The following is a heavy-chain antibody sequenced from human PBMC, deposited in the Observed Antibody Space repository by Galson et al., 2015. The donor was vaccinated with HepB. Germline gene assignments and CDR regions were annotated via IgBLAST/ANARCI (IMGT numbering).Heavy chain of an antibody. J-gene: IGHJ4*02. V-gene: IGHV3-9*01. CDR1: GFTFDDYA. D-gene: IGHD1-26*01. CDR2: ISWNSGSI. Sequence: SLRLSCAASGFTFDDYAMHWVRQAPGKGLEWVSGISWNSGSIGYADSVKGRFTISRDNAKNSLYLQMNSLRAEDTALYYCAKDGGGYSGSQLAFLDYWGQGTLVTVSS. CDR3: AKDGGGYSGSQLAFLDY.